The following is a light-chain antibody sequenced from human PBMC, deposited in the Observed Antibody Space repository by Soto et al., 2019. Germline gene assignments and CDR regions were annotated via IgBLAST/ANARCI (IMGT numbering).Light chain of an antibody. V-gene: IGKV3-15*01. Sequence: EIVMTQSPAALSVSLGERVSFTCRASQAVSSYLAWYQQKPGQAPRILISDASTRATDIPDRFSGSGSGTDFTLTICSLQSSDLAVYYCLQYSTWPPLYTFGQGTKLEIK. CDR2: DAS. CDR1: QAVSSY. J-gene: IGKJ2*01. CDR3: LQYSTWPPLYT.